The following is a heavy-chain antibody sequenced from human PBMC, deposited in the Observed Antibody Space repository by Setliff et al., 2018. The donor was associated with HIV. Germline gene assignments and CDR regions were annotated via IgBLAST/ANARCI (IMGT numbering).Heavy chain of an antibody. V-gene: IGHV4-59*08. CDR1: GGYITTYY. CDR2: IYYSGST. Sequence: TLSLTCTVSGGYITTYYWSWIRQPPGKGLEWIGYIYYSGSTNYNPSHKSRVTISVDTSKNQFSLKLSSVTAADTAVYYCARGATLLPGYSDRWEYFYMDVWGKGTTVTVSS. J-gene: IGHJ6*03. CDR3: ARGATLLPGYSDRWEYFYMDV. D-gene: IGHD5-12*01.